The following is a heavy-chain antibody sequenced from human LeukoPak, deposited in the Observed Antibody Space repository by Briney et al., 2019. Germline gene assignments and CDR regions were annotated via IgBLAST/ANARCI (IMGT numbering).Heavy chain of an antibody. CDR2: IYTSGST. D-gene: IGHD3-10*01. CDR3: ARDARFGEFRFDP. Sequence: KPSETLSLTCTVSGGSISSYYWSWIRQPAGKGLEWMGRIYTSGSTNYNPSLKSRVTMSVDTSKNQFSLKLTSVTAADTAVYYCARDARFGEFRFDPWGQGTLVTVSS. V-gene: IGHV4-4*07. J-gene: IGHJ5*02. CDR1: GGSISSYY.